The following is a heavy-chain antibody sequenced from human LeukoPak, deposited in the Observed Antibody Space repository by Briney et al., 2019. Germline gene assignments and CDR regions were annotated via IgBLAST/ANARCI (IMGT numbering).Heavy chain of an antibody. Sequence: PGGSLRLSCAASGFTFSTYAMHWVRQAPGKGLEYISAIDSNGDNIYYASSVKGRFTISRDNSKSTLYLQMGSLRAEDMAVYYCATDAFDIWGRGTMVTVSS. CDR2: IDSNGDNI. J-gene: IGHJ3*02. V-gene: IGHV3-64*01. CDR1: GFTFSTYA. CDR3: ATDAFDI.